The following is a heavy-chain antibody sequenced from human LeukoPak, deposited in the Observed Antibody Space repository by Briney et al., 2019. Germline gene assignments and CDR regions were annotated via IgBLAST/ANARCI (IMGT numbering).Heavy chain of an antibody. V-gene: IGHV1-18*01. Sequence: GASVTVSFKSSAYTFTIYGISWVRQAPGQGLEWMGWTSAYNGNTNYSQKLQGRVTMTTDTSTSTAYMDLRSLRSDDPTADYFWREGVGGYYYYWGQGTLVTVSS. J-gene: IGHJ4*02. CDR1: AYTFTIYG. CDR3: WREGVGGYYYY. D-gene: IGHD3-3*01. CDR2: TSAYNGNT.